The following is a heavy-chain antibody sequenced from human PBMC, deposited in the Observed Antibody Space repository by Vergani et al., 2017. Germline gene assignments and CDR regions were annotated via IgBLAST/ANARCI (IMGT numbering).Heavy chain of an antibody. V-gene: IGHV4-4*08. CDR3: ASGKYYSDSTSHFRGRYFDV. CDR2: IYNSGNG. J-gene: IGHJ2*01. CDR1: GGSISNYF. D-gene: IGHD3-16*01. Sequence: QVQLQESGPGLVKPSETLSLTCTVSGGSISNYFWNWIRQPPGKGLEWIGSIYNSGNGDSSSSLKSRVTISADTSKNQFSLRLTSVTAADTAVYYCASGKYYSDSTSHFRGRYFDVWGRGTLVTVPS.